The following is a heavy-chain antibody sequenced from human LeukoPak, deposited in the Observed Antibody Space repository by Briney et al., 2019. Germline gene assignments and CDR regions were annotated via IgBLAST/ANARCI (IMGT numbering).Heavy chain of an antibody. CDR1: GGTFSSYA. CDR2: IIPILGIA. CDR3: ARDTTPRNYYDSSGYGY. J-gene: IGHJ4*02. D-gene: IGHD3-22*01. V-gene: IGHV1-69*04. Sequence: ASVKVSCKASGGTFSSYAISWVRQAPGQGLEWMGRIIPILGIANYAQKFQGRVTITADKSTSTAYMELSSLRSEDTAVYYCARDTTPRNYYDSSGYGYWGQGTLVTVSS.